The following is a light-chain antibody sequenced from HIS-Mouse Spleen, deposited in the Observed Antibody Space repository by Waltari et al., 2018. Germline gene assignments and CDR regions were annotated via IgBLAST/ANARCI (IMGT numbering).Light chain of an antibody. Sequence: QSALTQPASVSGSPGQSITISCPGPSRDVGSSNLVSWYQQHPGKAPKLMIYEGSKRPSGVSNRFSGSKSGNTASLTISGLQAEDEADYYCCSYAGSSTWVFGGGTKLTVL. V-gene: IGLV2-23*01. CDR3: CSYAGSSTWV. CDR2: EGS. J-gene: IGLJ3*02. CDR1: SRDVGSSNL.